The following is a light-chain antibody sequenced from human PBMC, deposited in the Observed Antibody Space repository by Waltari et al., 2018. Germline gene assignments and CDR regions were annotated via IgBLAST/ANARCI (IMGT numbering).Light chain of an antibody. CDR3: QQRSNSWT. J-gene: IGKJ1*01. Sequence: EIVLTQSPATLSLSPGERATLSCRASQSVSSYLAWYQQKPGQAPRLLIYDASNRATGIPARFTCSGSGTDFTLTISSLEPEDFAVYYCQQRSNSWTFGQGTKMEIK. CDR2: DAS. CDR1: QSVSSY. V-gene: IGKV3-11*01.